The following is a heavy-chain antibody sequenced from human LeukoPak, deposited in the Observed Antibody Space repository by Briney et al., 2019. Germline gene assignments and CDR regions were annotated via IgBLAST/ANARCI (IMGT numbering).Heavy chain of an antibody. CDR1: GFPFSSYS. Sequence: GGSLRLSCAASGFPFSSYSMTWVRQAPGKGLEWVANIKPDGTTKFYVDTVKGRFTISRDNALNSLYLQMNSLRAEDTAIYYCARSIPYGTTWYGRSDYWGQGTLVTVSS. D-gene: IGHD6-13*01. V-gene: IGHV3-7*03. CDR2: IKPDGTTK. CDR3: ARSIPYGTTWYGRSDY. J-gene: IGHJ4*02.